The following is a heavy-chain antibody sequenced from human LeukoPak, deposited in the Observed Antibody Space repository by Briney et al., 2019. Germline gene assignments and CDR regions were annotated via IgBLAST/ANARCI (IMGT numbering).Heavy chain of an antibody. Sequence: GGSLRLSCAASGFTFSNAWMSWVRQAPGKGLEWDGRIKSKTDGGTTDYAAPVKGRFTISRDDSKNTLYLQMNSLKTEDTAVYYCTTDRWLPYYYGMDVWGQGTTVTVSS. CDR2: IKSKTDGGTT. J-gene: IGHJ6*02. CDR1: GFTFSNAW. CDR3: TTDRWLPYYYGMDV. D-gene: IGHD5-12*01. V-gene: IGHV3-15*01.